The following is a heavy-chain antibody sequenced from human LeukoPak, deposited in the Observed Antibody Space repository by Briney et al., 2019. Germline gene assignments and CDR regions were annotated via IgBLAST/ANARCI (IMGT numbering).Heavy chain of an antibody. V-gene: IGHV1-2*02. CDR1: GYTFTGYY. D-gene: IGHD2-21*02. CDR3: ASVYCGGDCYPLYYYYGMDV. CDR2: INPNSGGT. Sequence: ASVNVSCKASGYTFTGYYMHWVRQAPGQGLEWMGWINPNSGGTNYAQKFQGRVTMTRDTSISTAYMELSRLRSDDTAVYYCASVYCGGDCYPLYYYYGMDVWGQGTTVTVSS. J-gene: IGHJ6*02.